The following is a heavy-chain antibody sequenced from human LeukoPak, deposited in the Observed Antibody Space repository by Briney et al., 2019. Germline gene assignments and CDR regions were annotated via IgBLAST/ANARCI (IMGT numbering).Heavy chain of an antibody. CDR2: IKQDGSEK. CDR3: ARSSATPIGIYYYGMDV. J-gene: IGHJ6*02. V-gene: IGHV3-7*01. Sequence: GGSLRLSCAASGFTFSSYAMHWVRQAPGKGLEWVANIKQDGSEKYYVDSVKGRFTISRDNAKNSLYLQMNSLRAEDTAVYYCARSSATPIGIYYYGMDVWGQGTTVTVSS. D-gene: IGHD2-15*01. CDR1: GFTFSSYA.